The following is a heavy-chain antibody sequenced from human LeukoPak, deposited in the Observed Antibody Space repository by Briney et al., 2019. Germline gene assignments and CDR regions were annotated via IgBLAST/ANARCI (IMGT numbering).Heavy chain of an antibody. Sequence: ASVKVSCKASGYTFTSYGISWVRQAPGQGLEWMGWISAYNGNTNYAQKLQGRVTMTRDTSTSTAYMELRSLRSDDTAVYYCARDSDYYYYMDVWGKGTTVTVSS. V-gene: IGHV1-18*01. D-gene: IGHD3-10*01. CDR2: ISAYNGNT. CDR1: GYTFTSYG. CDR3: ARDSDYYYYMDV. J-gene: IGHJ6*03.